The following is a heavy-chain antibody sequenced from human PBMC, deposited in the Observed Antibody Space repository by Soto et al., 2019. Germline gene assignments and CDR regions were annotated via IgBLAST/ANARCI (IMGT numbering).Heavy chain of an antibody. V-gene: IGHV3-23*01. D-gene: IGHD3-3*01. CDR2: ISSGSGDNT. CDR3: DYCFTFYGVVESCHDFDH. Sequence: GGSLRLSCAASGFSFSNHAMSWVRQAPGKGLEWVSGISSGSGDNTYYAASVKGRFTISRDNSKSTLYLQMNNLRAEETALYSVDYCFTFYGVVESCHDFDHWGQGTLVTVSS. J-gene: IGHJ4*02. CDR1: GFSFSNHA.